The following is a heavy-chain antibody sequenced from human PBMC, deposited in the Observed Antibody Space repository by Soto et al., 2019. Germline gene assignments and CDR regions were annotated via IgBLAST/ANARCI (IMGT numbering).Heavy chain of an antibody. Sequence: GGSLRLSCAASGFTFSSYSMNWVHQAPGKGLEWVSSISSSSSYIYYADSVKGRFTIYRDNAKNSLYLQMNSLRAEDTAVYYCARDSKGAACGGDCYNWFDPWGQGTLVTVSS. CDR3: ARDSKGAACGGDCYNWFDP. CDR1: GFTFSSYS. V-gene: IGHV3-21*01. J-gene: IGHJ5*02. CDR2: ISSSSSYI. D-gene: IGHD2-21*01.